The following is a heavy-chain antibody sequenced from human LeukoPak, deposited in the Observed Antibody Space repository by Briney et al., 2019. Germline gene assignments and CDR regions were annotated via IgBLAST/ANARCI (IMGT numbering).Heavy chain of an antibody. CDR3: AKACIISFHYDSSGYDFDY. J-gene: IGHJ4*02. V-gene: IGHV3-23*01. CDR2: ISGSGGST. CDR1: GFTFSSYA. D-gene: IGHD3-22*01. Sequence: GGSLRLSCAASGFTFSSYAMSWVRQAPGKGLEWVSVISGSGGSTYYADSVKGRFTISRDNSKNTLYLQMNSLRAEDTAVYYCAKACIISFHYDSSGYDFDYWGQGTLVTVSS.